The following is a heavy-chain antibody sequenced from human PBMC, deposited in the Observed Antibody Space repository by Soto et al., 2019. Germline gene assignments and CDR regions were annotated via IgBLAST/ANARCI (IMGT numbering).Heavy chain of an antibody. V-gene: IGHV3-33*01. CDR2: IWYDGSNK. CDR3: ARERHSSSIPYFDY. CDR1: GFTFSSYG. Sequence: GGSLRLSCAASGFTFSSYGMHWVRQAPGKGLEWVAVIWYDGSNKYYADSVKGRFTISRDNSKNTLYLQMNSLRAEDTAVYYCARERHSSSIPYFDYWGQGTLVTVSS. D-gene: IGHD6-6*01. J-gene: IGHJ4*02.